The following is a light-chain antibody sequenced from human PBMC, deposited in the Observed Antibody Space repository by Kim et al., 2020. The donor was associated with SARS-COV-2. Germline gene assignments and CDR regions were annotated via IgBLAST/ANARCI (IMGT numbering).Light chain of an antibody. CDR3: AAWDDSLSVV. Sequence: PGQRVTISCSGSSSNIGSNYVYWYQQLTGTAPKLLIYRNNQRPSGVPDRFSGSKSGTSASLAISGLRSEDEADYYCAAWDDSLSVVFGGGTQLTVL. J-gene: IGLJ2*01. V-gene: IGLV1-47*01. CDR1: SSNIGSNY. CDR2: RNN.